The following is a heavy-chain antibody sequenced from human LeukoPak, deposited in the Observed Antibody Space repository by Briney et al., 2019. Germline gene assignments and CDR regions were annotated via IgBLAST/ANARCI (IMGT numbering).Heavy chain of an antibody. CDR2: INPNSGGT. V-gene: IGHV1-2*02. CDR1: GYTFTGYY. Sequence: ASVTVSFKASGYTFTGYYMHWVRQAPGQGLEWMGLINPNSGGTNYAQKFQGRVTMTRDTSISTAYMELSRLRFDDTAVYYCARVERGAYSSSWYLDYWGQGTLVTVSS. CDR3: ARVERGAYSSSWYLDY. D-gene: IGHD6-13*01. J-gene: IGHJ4*02.